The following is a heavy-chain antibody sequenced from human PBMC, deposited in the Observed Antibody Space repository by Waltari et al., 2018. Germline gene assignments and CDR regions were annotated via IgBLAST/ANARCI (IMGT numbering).Heavy chain of an antibody. CDR1: GYTFIGYH. CDR3: ARDLNEDKGMDV. J-gene: IGHJ6*02. V-gene: IGHV1-2*02. Sequence: VQLVQSGAEVKRPGASVKVSCKASGYTFIGYHMHWVRQAPGQGLEWMGWINPNSGGTNYAQKFQGRVTMTRDTSISTAYMELSRLRSDDTAVYYCARDLNEDKGMDVWGQGTTVTVSS. D-gene: IGHD1-1*01. CDR2: INPNSGGT.